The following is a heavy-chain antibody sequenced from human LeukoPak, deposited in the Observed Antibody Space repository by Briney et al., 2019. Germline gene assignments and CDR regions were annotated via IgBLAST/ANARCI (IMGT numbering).Heavy chain of an antibody. V-gene: IGHV3-53*01. J-gene: IGHJ4*02. D-gene: IGHD3-10*01. CDR2: IYSGGAT. CDR3: SMVRGVSY. CDR1: GLTFNSNY. Sequence: GGSLRLSCVASGLTFNSNYMSWVRQAPGKGLEWVSAIYSGGATYYADSVKGRFTVSRDDSKNTLYLQMYSLRAEDTAVYYCSMVRGVSYWGQGTLVTVSS.